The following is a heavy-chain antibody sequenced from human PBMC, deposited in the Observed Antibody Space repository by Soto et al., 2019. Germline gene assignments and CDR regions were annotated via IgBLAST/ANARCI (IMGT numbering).Heavy chain of an antibody. CDR3: AKDRVGGTFYTPLGF. J-gene: IGHJ4*02. CDR1: VFNFGKYG. CDR2: ITYDGSNK. V-gene: IGHV3-30*18. D-gene: IGHD1-7*01. Sequence: GSLRLSCKASVFNFGKYGMHWVRQAPGKGLEWVAVITYDGSNKYYADSVKGRFTISRDNSKNTLSLHLNTLKPEDTAVYHCAKDRVGGTFYTPLGFWGQGTLVTVSS.